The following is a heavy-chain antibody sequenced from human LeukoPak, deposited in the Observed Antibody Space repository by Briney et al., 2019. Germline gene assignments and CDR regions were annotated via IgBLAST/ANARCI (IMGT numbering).Heavy chain of an antibody. Sequence: ASVKVSCKASGYTFTGYYMHWVRQAPGQGLEWMGWINPNSDGTNYAQKFQGRVTMTRDTSISTAYMELSRLRSDDTAVYYCARAGSGASHFDYWGQGTLVTVSS. CDR1: GYTFTGYY. CDR2: INPNSDGT. CDR3: ARAGSGASHFDY. J-gene: IGHJ4*02. D-gene: IGHD3-10*01. V-gene: IGHV1-2*02.